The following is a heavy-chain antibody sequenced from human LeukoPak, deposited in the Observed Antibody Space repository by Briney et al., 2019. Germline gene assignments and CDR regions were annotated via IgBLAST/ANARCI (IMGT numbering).Heavy chain of an antibody. Sequence: ASVKASCKASGYTFTGYYMHWVRQAPGQGLEWMGWINPDSGGTNYAQKFQGRVTMTRDTSISTVYMELSRLRSDDTAVYYCARDSQGETDTYYYYMDVWGKGTTVTISS. CDR1: GYTFTGYY. V-gene: IGHV1-2*02. CDR3: ARDSQGETDTYYYYMDV. D-gene: IGHD3-16*01. CDR2: INPDSGGT. J-gene: IGHJ6*03.